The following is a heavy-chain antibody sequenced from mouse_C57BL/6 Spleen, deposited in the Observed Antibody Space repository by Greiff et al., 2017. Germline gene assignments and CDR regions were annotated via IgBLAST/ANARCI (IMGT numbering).Heavy chain of an antibody. CDR3: ARSGAQATYAMDY. D-gene: IGHD3-2*02. Sequence: QVQLKQSGAELVRPGTSVKVSCKASGYAFTNYLIEWVKQRPGQGLEGIGVINPGSGGTNYNEKFKGKATLTADKSSSTAYMQLSSLTSEDSAVYFCARSGAQATYAMDYWGQGTSVTVSS. V-gene: IGHV1-54*01. CDR1: GYAFTNYL. J-gene: IGHJ4*01. CDR2: INPGSGGT.